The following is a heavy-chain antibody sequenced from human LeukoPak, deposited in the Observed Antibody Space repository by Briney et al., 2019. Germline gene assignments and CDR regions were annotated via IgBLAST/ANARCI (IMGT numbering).Heavy chain of an antibody. CDR1: GFTFSSYE. CDR3: AKVNGYEARGVSNMHFEY. Sequence: PGGSLRLSCAASGFTFSSYEMNWVRQAPGKGLEWVSYISSSGSTIYYADSVKGRFTISRDNAKNSLSLQMNSLRTEDTAVYYCAKVNGYEARGVSNMHFEYWGQGTLVTVSS. CDR2: ISSSGSTI. D-gene: IGHD5-12*01. J-gene: IGHJ4*02. V-gene: IGHV3-48*03.